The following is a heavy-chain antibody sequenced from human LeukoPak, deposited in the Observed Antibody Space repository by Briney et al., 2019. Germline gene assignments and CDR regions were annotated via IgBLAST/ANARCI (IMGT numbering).Heavy chain of an antibody. CDR2: VYRSGNT. V-gene: IGHV4-59*01. CDR3: ARVTDFAYSFFDL. CDR1: GGSISQYY. Sequence: SETLSLXCTLSGGSISQYYWSWIRQPPGKGPEWIGYVYRSGNTNYNPSLKSRVTISVDTSKNHFSLNLTSVTAADTAVYYCARVTDFAYSFFDLWGRGTLVTVSS. J-gene: IGHJ2*01.